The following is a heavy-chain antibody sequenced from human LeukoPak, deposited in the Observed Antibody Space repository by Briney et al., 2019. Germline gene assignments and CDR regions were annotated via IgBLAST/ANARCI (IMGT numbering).Heavy chain of an antibody. CDR2: INWNGGST. Sequence: GGSLRLSCAASGFTFDDYGMSWVRQAPGKGLEWVSGINWNGGSTGYADSVKGRFTISRDNAKNSLYLQMNSLRAEDTALYYCAREGYYYDSSGVYYFDYWGQGTLVTVSS. J-gene: IGHJ4*02. CDR3: AREGYYYDSSGVYYFDY. CDR1: GFTFDDYG. D-gene: IGHD3-22*01. V-gene: IGHV3-20*04.